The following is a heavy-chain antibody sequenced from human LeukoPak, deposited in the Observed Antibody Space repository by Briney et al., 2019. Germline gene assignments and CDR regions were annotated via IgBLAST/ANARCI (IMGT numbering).Heavy chain of an antibody. V-gene: IGHV4-30-4*01. CDR2: IYYSGST. Sequence: SETLSLTCTVSGSSIISGDFYWIWIRQPPGKGLEWIGYIYYSGSTYYNPSLKSLITVSVDTSKNQFSLKLSSVTAADTAVYYCARGDWSSSIDYWGQGTLVTVSS. CDR3: ARGDWSSSIDY. CDR1: GSSIISGDFY. J-gene: IGHJ4*02. D-gene: IGHD6-6*01.